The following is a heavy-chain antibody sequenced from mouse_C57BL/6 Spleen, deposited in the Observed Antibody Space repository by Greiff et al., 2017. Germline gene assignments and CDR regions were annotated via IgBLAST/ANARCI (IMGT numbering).Heavy chain of an antibody. CDR1: GFNIKNTY. CDR3: ARQLRLQDAMDY. D-gene: IGHD3-2*02. J-gene: IGHJ4*01. Sequence: VQLQQSVAELVRPGASVKLSCTASGFNIKNTYMPWVKQRPEQGLEWIGRIGPANGNTKYAPKFQGKATISADTSSNTAYLQLSSLTSEDTAIYYCARQLRLQDAMDYWGQGTSVTVSS. CDR2: IGPANGNT. V-gene: IGHV14-3*01.